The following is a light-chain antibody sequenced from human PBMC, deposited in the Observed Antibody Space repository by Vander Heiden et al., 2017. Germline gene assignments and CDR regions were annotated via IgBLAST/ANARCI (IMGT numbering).Light chain of an antibody. J-gene: IGLJ2*01. CDR2: DDR. CDR1: NIGSRS. Sequence: SYVLTQPPSVSVAPGPTATIPCGGHNIGSRSVQWYQKKPGQAPVLVVYDDRVRPSGIPERVSGSNSEDTATLTISRVEAGDEADYYCQVWDSVSDPVVFGGGTKVTV. CDR3: QVWDSVSDPVV. V-gene: IGLV3-21*02.